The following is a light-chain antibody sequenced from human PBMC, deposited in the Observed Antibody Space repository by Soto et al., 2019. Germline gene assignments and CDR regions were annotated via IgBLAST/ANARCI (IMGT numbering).Light chain of an antibody. J-gene: IGLJ2*01. V-gene: IGLV2-8*01. CDR1: SSDVGGYNY. CDR2: EVS. Sequence: QSAPTQPPSASGSPGQSATISCTGTSSDVGGYNYVSWYQQYPGKAPKLMIYEVSNRPSGVPGRFSGSKSGNTASLTVSGLQAEDEADYYCSSYAGSSTWVFGGGTKLTVL. CDR3: SSYAGSSTWV.